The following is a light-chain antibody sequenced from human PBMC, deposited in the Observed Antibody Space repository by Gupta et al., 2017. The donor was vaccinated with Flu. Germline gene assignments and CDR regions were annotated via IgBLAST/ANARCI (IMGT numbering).Light chain of an antibody. V-gene: IGLV4-69*01. Sequence: LVLPQSPSASSSLGASVKLTCTLDSGHSTYAIAWHQQRPEKGPRFLMKLNSDGSHTKGHGIPDRFSGSTAGAERYLTISSLQADDEADYYCQTWDTGSHVVFGGGTKVTVL. CDR1: SGHSTYA. CDR2: LNSDGSH. CDR3: QTWDTGSHVV. J-gene: IGLJ2*01.